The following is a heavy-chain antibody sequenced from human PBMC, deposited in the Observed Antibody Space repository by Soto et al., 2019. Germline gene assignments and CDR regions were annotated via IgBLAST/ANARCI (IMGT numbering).Heavy chain of an antibody. Sequence: EVQLLESGGGLVQPGGSLRLSCAASGFTFSSNAMSWVRQAPGKGLEWVSIISGSGDASYYAASVTGRFTISRDNSKSTVYLQMNSLRAEDTAMYYCAKDGFGGASDYWGQGTHVTVSS. D-gene: IGHD3-3*01. CDR1: GFTFSSNA. CDR3: AKDGFGGASDY. CDR2: ISGSGDAS. J-gene: IGHJ4*02. V-gene: IGHV3-23*01.